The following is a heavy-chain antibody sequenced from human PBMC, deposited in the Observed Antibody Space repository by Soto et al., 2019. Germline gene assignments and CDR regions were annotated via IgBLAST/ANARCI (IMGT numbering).Heavy chain of an antibody. J-gene: IGHJ6*02. CDR1: GFTFSSYD. Sequence: PVGSLRLSCAASGFTFSSYDMHWVRQATGKGLEWVSAIGTAGDTYYPGSVKGRFTISRENAKNSLYLQMNSLRAGDTAVYYCARGGSSWYYYYGMDVWGQGTTVTVSS. CDR3: ARGGSSWYYYYGMDV. CDR2: IGTAGDT. V-gene: IGHV3-13*01. D-gene: IGHD6-13*01.